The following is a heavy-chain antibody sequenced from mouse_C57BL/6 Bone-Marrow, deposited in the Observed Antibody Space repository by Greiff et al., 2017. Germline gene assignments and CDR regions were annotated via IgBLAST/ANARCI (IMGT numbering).Heavy chain of an antibody. CDR2: IYPGDGDT. CDR3: ARLNLLDYYVSSPYWYFDV. V-gene: IGHV1-80*01. D-gene: IGHD1-1*01. J-gene: IGHJ1*03. CDR1: GYAFSSYW. Sequence: VHLVESGAELVKPGASVKISCKASGYAFSSYWMNWVKQRPGKGLEWIGQIYPGDGDTNYNGKFKGKATLTADKSSSTAYMQLSSLTSEDSAVYFCARLNLLDYYVSSPYWYFDVWGTGTTVTVSS.